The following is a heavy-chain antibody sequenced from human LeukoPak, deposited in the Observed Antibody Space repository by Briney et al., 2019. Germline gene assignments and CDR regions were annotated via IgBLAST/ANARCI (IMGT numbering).Heavy chain of an antibody. CDR3: ARSTGRGP. Sequence: SETLSPTCSVNGGSFSGYYWSWIRQSQGKGLEWIGETNHGGSVNYNPSLKSRVTISIETSKNQFSLNLTSVTAADTAVYYCARSTGRGPWGQGTLVIVSS. CDR2: TNHGGSV. D-gene: IGHD3-10*01. J-gene: IGHJ5*02. CDR1: GGSFSGYY. V-gene: IGHV4-34*01.